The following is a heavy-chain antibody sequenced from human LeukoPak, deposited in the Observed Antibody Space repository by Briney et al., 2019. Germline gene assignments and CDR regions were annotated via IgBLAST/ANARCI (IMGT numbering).Heavy chain of an antibody. CDR1: GFMFNKYD. J-gene: IGHJ4*02. CDR2: IDRDGVT. V-gene: IGHV3-13*01. D-gene: IGHD4-17*01. Sequence: GGSLRLSCAASGFMFNKYDMHWVRQVTGKGLEGVSGIDRDGVTYYSGSVRGRFTSSRENAKNSLELPMDTLRAGDTGVYYCARENLEYGDYAIDYWGQGILVIVSS. CDR3: ARENLEYGDYAIDY.